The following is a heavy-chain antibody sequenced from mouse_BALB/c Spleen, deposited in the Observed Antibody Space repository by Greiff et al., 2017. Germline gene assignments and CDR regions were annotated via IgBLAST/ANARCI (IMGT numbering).Heavy chain of an antibody. V-gene: IGHV1-69*02. D-gene: IGHD1-1*01. CDR1: GYNFTSYW. Sequence: VQLQQPGAELVKPGTSVKLSCKASGYNFTSYWMQWVKQRPGQGLEWIGEIDPSDSYSNYNQKFKGKATLTVDKSSSTAYMQFSSLTSEDSAVYNCARSGTTGWFAYWGQGTLVTVSA. CDR3: ARSGTTGWFAY. CDR2: IDPSDSYS. J-gene: IGHJ3*01.